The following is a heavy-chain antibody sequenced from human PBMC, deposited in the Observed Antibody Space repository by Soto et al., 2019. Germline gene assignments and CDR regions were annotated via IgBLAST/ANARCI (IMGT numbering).Heavy chain of an antibody. V-gene: IGHV3-30-3*01. J-gene: IGHJ2*01. CDR2: ISYDGSNK. CDR1: GFTFSSYA. D-gene: IGHD5-12*01. CDR3: ARPLWGDGYNWGYFDL. Sequence: QVQLVESGGGVVQPGRSLRLSCAASGFTFSSYAMHWVRQAPGKGLEWVAVISYDGSNKYYADSVKGRFTISRDNSKNTLYLQMNSLRTEDTAVYYCARPLWGDGYNWGYFDLWGRGTLVTVSS.